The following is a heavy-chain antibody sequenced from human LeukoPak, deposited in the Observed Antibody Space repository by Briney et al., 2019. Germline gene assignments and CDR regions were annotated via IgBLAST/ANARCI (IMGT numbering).Heavy chain of an antibody. CDR3: ARTLGYCSGGSCATFDY. V-gene: IGHV4-39*07. Sequence: SETLSLTCPVSGGSISSSSYYWGWIRQPPGKGLEWIGSIYYSGSTYYNPSLKSRVTISVGTSKNQFSLKLSSVTAADTAVYYCARTLGYCSGGSCATFDYWGQGTLVTVSS. CDR2: IYYSGST. J-gene: IGHJ4*02. D-gene: IGHD2-15*01. CDR1: GGSISSSSYY.